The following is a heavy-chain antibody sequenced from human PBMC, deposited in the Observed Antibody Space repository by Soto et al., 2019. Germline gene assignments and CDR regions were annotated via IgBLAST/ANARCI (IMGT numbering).Heavy chain of an antibody. CDR1: TGSSDSFY. CDR2: FFYTGST. V-gene: IGHV4-59*01. CDR3: ARSRDGYHLNPIDQ. Sequence: QVQLQVSGPGLVKPSATLSLNCTVSTGSSDSFYWSWIRQPPGKGLEWIGYFFYTGSTNHNPSLKGRVPISLDMSSSPFSLSLTSVTAADTAMYYCARSRDGYHLNPIDQWGQGLLVTVSS. J-gene: IGHJ4*02. D-gene: IGHD5-12*01.